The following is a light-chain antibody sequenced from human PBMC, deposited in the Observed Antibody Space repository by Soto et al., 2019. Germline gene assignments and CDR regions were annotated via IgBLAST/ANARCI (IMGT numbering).Light chain of an antibody. CDR3: QKYNSPQFT. J-gene: IGKJ3*01. V-gene: IGKV1-27*01. Sequence: DIPMTQSPSSLSASVGDRVTITCRASQGISNFLAWYQQKPGKVPKLLISAASTLQSGVTSRFSGSGSGTDFTLTISSLQPEDVATYYCQKYNSPQFTFGPGTKVAIK. CDR2: AAS. CDR1: QGISNF.